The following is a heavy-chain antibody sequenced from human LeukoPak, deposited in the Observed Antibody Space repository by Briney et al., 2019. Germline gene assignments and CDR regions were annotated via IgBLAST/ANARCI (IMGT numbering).Heavy chain of an antibody. J-gene: IGHJ4*02. CDR1: GXSFSGYY. CDR3: ARGPCSGGSCYARVYFDY. V-gene: IGHV4-34*01. D-gene: IGHD2-15*01. CDR2: INHSGST. Sequence: SETLSLTCAVYGXSFSGYYWSWIRQPPGKGLEWIGEINHSGSTNYNPSLKSRVTISVDTSKNQFSLKLSSVTAADTAVYYCARGPCSGGSCYARVYFDYWGQGTLVTVSS.